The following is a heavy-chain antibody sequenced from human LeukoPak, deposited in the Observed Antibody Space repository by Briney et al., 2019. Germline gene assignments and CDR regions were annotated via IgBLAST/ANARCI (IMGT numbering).Heavy chain of an antibody. CDR3: ARHGANRQQLVMAFDI. CDR1: GGSISSYY. D-gene: IGHD6-13*01. V-gene: IGHV4-59*08. Sequence: SETLSLTCSGSGGSISSYYWSWIRQPPRQGLESIGYIYYSRSTNYNPSPKSRVTISIDTSKNQFSLKVNSVTAADTAVYYCARHGANRQQLVMAFDIWGQGTMVTVSS. CDR2: IYYSRST. J-gene: IGHJ3*02.